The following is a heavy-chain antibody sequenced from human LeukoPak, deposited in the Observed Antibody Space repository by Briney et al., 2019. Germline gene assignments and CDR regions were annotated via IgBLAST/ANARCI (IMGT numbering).Heavy chain of an antibody. V-gene: IGHV3-11*01. D-gene: IGHD6-13*01. J-gene: IGHJ4*02. CDR1: GFTFSDYY. CDR3: ARSHPYSSSWYGPVYFDY. CDR2: ISSSGNTI. Sequence: GGSLRLSCAASGFTFSDYYMSWLRQAPGKGLEWVSYISSSGNTIYYADSVKGRFTISRDNAKNSLYLQMNSLRAEDTAVYYCARSHPYSSSWYGPVYFDYWGQGTLVTVSS.